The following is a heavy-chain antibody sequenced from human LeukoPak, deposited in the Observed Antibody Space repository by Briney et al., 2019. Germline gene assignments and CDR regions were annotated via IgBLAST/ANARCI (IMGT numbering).Heavy chain of an antibody. J-gene: IGHJ4*02. Sequence: GAPVKVSCKASGYTFTVNYLHWVRQAPGQGLEWMGWINPHSGGTKYARKFQGRVTMTRDTSINTAYMELSGLRSDDTAVFFCARDYYDSSGHGSFDYWGQGTRVTVSS. CDR1: GYTFTVNY. D-gene: IGHD3-22*01. V-gene: IGHV1-2*02. CDR2: INPHSGGT. CDR3: ARDYYDSSGHGSFDY.